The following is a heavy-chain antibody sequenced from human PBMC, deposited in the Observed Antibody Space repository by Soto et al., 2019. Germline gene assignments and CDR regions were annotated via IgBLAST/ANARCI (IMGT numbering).Heavy chain of an antibody. CDR1: GGSISSYY. Sequence: SETLSLTCTVAGGSISSYYWSWIRQPPGKGLEWIGYIYCSGSTNYNPSLKSRVTISVDTSKNQFSLKLSSVTAADTAVYYCARDMSSGYSGYVRGWFDPWGQGTLVTVSS. CDR3: ARDMSSGYSGYVRGWFDP. J-gene: IGHJ5*02. CDR2: IYCSGST. D-gene: IGHD5-12*01. V-gene: IGHV4-59*01.